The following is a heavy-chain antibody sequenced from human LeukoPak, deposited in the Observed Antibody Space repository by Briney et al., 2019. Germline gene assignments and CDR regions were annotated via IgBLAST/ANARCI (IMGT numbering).Heavy chain of an antibody. CDR3: ARTYSSGWFFDY. CDR2: IYYSGST. D-gene: IGHD6-19*01. J-gene: IGHJ4*02. CDR1: GGSISSGGYY. Sequence: SQTLSLTCTVSGGSISSGGYYWSWIRQHPGTGLEWIGYIYYSGSTYYNPSLKSRVTISVDTSKNQFSLKLSSVTAADTAVYYCARTYSSGWFFDYWGQGTLVTVSS. V-gene: IGHV4-31*03.